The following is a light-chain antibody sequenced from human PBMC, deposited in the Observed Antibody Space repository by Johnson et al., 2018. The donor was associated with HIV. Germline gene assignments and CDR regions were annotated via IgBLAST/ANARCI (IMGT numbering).Light chain of an antibody. V-gene: IGLV1-51*01. CDR2: DNY. CDR1: TSNIGNND. Sequence: QAVLTQPPSVSAAPGQKVTFSCSGSTSNIGNNDVSWYRHLPGTAPKLLIYDNYKRPSGIPDRSSGSKSGTSATLGITGLKTGDEADFYCGTWDSSLSGYVFGTGTTVTVL. J-gene: IGLJ1*01. CDR3: GTWDSSLSGYV.